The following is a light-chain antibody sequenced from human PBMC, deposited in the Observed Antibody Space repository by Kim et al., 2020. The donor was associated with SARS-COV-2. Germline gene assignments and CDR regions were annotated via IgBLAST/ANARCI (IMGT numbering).Light chain of an antibody. V-gene: IGKV3-20*01. CDR1: QSVSSSD. CDR3: QQYCGSPPLT. J-gene: IGKJ4*01. CDR2: GAF. Sequence: EIVLTQSPGTLSLSPGERATLSCRASQSVSSSDLAWYQQKPGQAPRLLIYGAFSRATGIPDRFSGSGSGTDFTLTISRLEPEDFAMYYCQQYCGSPPLTFGGGTKLEI.